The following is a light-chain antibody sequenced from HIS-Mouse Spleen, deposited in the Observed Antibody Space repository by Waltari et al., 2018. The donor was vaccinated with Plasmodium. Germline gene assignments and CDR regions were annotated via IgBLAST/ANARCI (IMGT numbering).Light chain of an antibody. J-gene: IGLJ6*01. CDR1: ALPKKY. CDR2: EDS. CDR3: YSTDSSGNHSV. Sequence: SYELTQPPSVSVSPGQTARITCSGDALPKKYAYWTQQKSGQAPVLVLYEDSKRPSGIPERFSGSSSGTMATLTISGAQVEDEADYYCYSTDSSGNHSVFGSGTKVTVL. V-gene: IGLV3-10*01.